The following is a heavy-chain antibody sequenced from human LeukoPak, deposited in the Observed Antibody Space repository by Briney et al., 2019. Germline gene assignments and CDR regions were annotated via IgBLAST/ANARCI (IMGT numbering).Heavy chain of an antibody. CDR3: ARDGKRSSNYYYYYMDV. CDR2: IYSGGST. J-gene: IGHJ6*03. CDR1: GFTVSSNY. V-gene: IGHV3-53*01. D-gene: IGHD1-14*01. Sequence: GGSLRLSCAASGFTVSSNYMSWVRQAPGKGLEWVSVIYSGGSTYYADSVKGRFTISRDNAKNSLYLQMNSLRAEDTAVYYCARDGKRSSNYYYYYMDVWGKGTTVTVSS.